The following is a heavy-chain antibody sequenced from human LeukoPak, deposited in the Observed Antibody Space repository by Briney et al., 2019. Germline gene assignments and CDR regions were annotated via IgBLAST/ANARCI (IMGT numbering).Heavy chain of an antibody. CDR2: ISSSSSTI. J-gene: IGHJ6*02. CDR3: ARDRSGGRVYYYYGMDV. CDR1: GFTFSSYS. V-gene: IGHV3-48*02. Sequence: GGSLRLSCAASGFTFSSYSMNWVRQAPGKGLEWVSYISSSSSTIYYADSVKGRFTTSRDNAKNSLYLQMNSLRDEDTAVYYCARDRSGGRVYYYYGMDVWGQGTTVTVSS. D-gene: IGHD2-15*01.